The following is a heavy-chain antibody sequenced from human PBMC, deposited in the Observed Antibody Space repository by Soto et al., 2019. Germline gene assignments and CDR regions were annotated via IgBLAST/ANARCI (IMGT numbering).Heavy chain of an antibody. Sequence: EVQLLESGGGLVQPGGSLRLSCEASGFTFSSYAMSWVRQAPGKGLEWVSDISGSGGITYYADSVKGRFTISRGNSKNTLYLQMNSLRAEDTAVYYCAKSPSLASCHFCAFDIWGRGTMVTVSS. CDR2: ISGSGGIT. J-gene: IGHJ3*02. CDR3: AKSPSLASCHFCAFDI. CDR1: GFTFSSYA. D-gene: IGHD2-2*01. V-gene: IGHV3-23*01.